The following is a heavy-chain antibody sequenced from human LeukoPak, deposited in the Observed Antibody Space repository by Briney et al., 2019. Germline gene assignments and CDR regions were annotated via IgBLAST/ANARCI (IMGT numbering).Heavy chain of an antibody. D-gene: IGHD2-21*01. V-gene: IGHV3-7*01. CDR1: GFMFSKYW. CDR3: ARDFNPSCGDNCYLDAFDI. J-gene: IGHJ3*02. Sequence: GGSLRLSCAASGFMFSKYWMTWVREAPGKGLEWVANIKRDGSAIHYVDSVKGRFTISRDNARNSLYLQMDSLRAEDTAVYYCARDFNPSCGDNCYLDAFDIWGQGTMVTVSS. CDR2: IKRDGSAI.